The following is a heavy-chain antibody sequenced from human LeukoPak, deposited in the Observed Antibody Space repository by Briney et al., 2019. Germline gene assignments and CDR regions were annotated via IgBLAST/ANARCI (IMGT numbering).Heavy chain of an antibody. Sequence: SETLSLTCTVSGGSISSSSYYWGWIRQPPGKGLEWIGSIYYSGSTYYNPSLKSRVTISVDTSKNQFSLKLSSVTAADTAVYYCARHDIPTLLWGSYAIDYWGQGTLVTVSS. J-gene: IGHJ4*02. D-gene: IGHD3-16*01. CDR3: ARHDIPTLLWGSYAIDY. V-gene: IGHV4-39*01. CDR1: GGSISSSSYY. CDR2: IYYSGST.